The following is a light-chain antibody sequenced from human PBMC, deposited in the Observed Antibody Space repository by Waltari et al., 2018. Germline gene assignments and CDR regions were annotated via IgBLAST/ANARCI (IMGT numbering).Light chain of an antibody. CDR2: DTS. CDR3: QQRRRWPLT. Sequence: DIVLTQSPATLSLSPGERATLSSRASQTVDTYLAWYQQRPGQAPRLLIYDTSNRATGIPDRFSGSGSETDFTLTISSLEPEDFAVYYCQQRRRWPLTFGGGSKVEI. J-gene: IGKJ4*01. V-gene: IGKV3-11*01. CDR1: QTVDTY.